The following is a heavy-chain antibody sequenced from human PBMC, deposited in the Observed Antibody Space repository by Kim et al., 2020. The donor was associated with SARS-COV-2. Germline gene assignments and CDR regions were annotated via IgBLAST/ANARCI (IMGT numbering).Heavy chain of an antibody. Sequence: ASVKVSCKASGYTFTSYYMHWVRQAPGQGLEWMGIINPSGGSTSYAQKFQGRVTMTRDTSTSTVYMELSSLRSEDTAVYYCAREVRFLEGYYYYYGMDVWGQGTTVTVSS. CDR1: GYTFTSYY. D-gene: IGHD3-3*01. J-gene: IGHJ6*02. V-gene: IGHV1-46*01. CDR2: INPSGGST. CDR3: AREVRFLEGYYYYYGMDV.